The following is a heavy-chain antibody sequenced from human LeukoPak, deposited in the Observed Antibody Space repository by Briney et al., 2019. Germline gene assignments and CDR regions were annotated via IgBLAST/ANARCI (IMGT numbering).Heavy chain of an antibody. CDR3: ARDVSYGSAFDY. V-gene: IGHV3-21*01. D-gene: IGHD3-10*01. CDR1: GFTFSTYP. Sequence: PGGSLRLSCAASGFTFSTYPMHWVRQAPGKGLEWVSSISSSSSYIYYADSVKGRFTISRDNAKNSLYLQMNSLRAEDTAVYYCARDVSYGSAFDYWGQGTLVTVSS. CDR2: ISSSSSYI. J-gene: IGHJ4*02.